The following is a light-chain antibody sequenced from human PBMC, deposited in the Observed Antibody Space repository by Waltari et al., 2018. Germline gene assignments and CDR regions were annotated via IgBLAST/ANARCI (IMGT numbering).Light chain of an antibody. CDR2: VNSDGSH. J-gene: IGLJ3*02. V-gene: IGLV4-69*01. CDR3: QTGGHGTWV. Sequence: QLVLTQSPSASASLGASVKLTCTLSSGHSTNIIAWLQQQPEKGPRYLMNVNSDGSHNKGVGIRERFSGSSSGAERYRTISSLQSEDEADYYCQTGGHGTWVVGGGTRLTVL. CDR1: SGHSTNI.